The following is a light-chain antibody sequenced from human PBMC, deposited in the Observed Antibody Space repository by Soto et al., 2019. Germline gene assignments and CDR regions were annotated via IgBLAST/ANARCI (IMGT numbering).Light chain of an antibody. CDR2: STN. V-gene: IGLV7-43*01. CDR1: TGAVTTDYY. Sequence: QTVVTQEPSLTVSPGGTVTLTCASSTGAVTTDYYPNWFQQKPGQAPRALIYSTNKKHSWTPDRFSGSLLGGNAALTLSGVQPEDEAEYYCLLYYGDIGVFGGGTKVTVL. J-gene: IGLJ2*01. CDR3: LLYYGDIGV.